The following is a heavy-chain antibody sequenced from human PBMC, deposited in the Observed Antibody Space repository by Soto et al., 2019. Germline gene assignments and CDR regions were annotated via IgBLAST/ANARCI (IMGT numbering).Heavy chain of an antibody. V-gene: IGHV5-10-1*01. Sequence: GESLKISCEGSGYSFTSYYMHWVRQMPGKGLEWMGRIDPSDSYTNYSPSFQGHVTISADKSISTAYLQWSSLKASDTAMYYCARHEGSTSLDYYYGMDVWGQGTTVTVSS. D-gene: IGHD2-2*01. CDR2: IDPSDSYT. CDR1: GYSFTSYY. CDR3: ARHEGSTSLDYYYGMDV. J-gene: IGHJ6*02.